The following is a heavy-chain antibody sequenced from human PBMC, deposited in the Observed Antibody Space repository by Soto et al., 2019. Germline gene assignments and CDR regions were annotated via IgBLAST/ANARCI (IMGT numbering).Heavy chain of an antibody. Sequence: SVKVSCKASGGTFSSYAISWVRQAPGQGLEWMGGIIPIFGTANYAQKFQGRVTITADESTSTAYMELSSLRSEDTAVYYCARVRIPTMTPRWGDYWGQGTLVTVSS. CDR2: IIPIFGTA. CDR1: GGTFSSYA. D-gene: IGHD3-16*01. J-gene: IGHJ4*02. CDR3: ARVRIPTMTPRWGDY. V-gene: IGHV1-69*13.